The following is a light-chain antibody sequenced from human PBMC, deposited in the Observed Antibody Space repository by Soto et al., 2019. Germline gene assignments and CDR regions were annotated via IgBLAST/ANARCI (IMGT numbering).Light chain of an antibody. CDR2: GAS. V-gene: IGKV3-11*01. CDR1: QSVSSY. J-gene: IGKJ2*01. Sequence: EIVLTQSPATLSLSPGERATLSCRASQSVSSYLAWYQHKPGQAPRLLIYGASNRATDIPARFSGRGSGTDFTLTISSLESGDSAVYYCQQRGKWPRTFGQGTTLEIK. CDR3: QQRGKWPRT.